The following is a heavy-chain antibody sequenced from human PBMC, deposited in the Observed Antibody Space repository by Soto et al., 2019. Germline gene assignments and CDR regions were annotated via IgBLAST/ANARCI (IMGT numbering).Heavy chain of an antibody. D-gene: IGHD6-13*01. CDR2: ISWNSGSI. CDR1: GFTFDDYA. Sequence: GGSLRLSCAASGFTFDDYAMHWVRQAPGKGLEWVSGISWNSGSIGYADSVKGRFTISRDNAKNSLYLQMNSLRAEDTALYYCAKEKTGIAPRRGNYFDYWGQGTLVTVSS. V-gene: IGHV3-9*01. J-gene: IGHJ4*02. CDR3: AKEKTGIAPRRGNYFDY.